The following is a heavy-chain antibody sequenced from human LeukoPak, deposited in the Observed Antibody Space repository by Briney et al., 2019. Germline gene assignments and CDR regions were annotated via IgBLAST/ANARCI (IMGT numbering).Heavy chain of an antibody. D-gene: IGHD6-19*01. V-gene: IGHV5-10-1*01. CDR1: GYSFTSYW. CDR3: ASEYSGWYGEGN. CDR2: IDTSDSYT. J-gene: IGHJ4*02. Sequence: GESLKISCKGSGYSFTSYWISWVRQMPGKGLEWMGRIDTSDSYTNYSPSFQGHVTISADKSTSTAYLQWSSLKASDTAMYYCASEYSGWYGEGNWGQGTLVTVSS.